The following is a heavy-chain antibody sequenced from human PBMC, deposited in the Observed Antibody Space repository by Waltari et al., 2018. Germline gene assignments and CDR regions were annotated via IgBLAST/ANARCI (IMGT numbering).Heavy chain of an antibody. CDR2: IIPIFGTA. D-gene: IGHD1-26*01. CDR1: GGTFSSYA. CDR3: ATGIVGATTFLFDY. Sequence: QVQLVQSGAEVKKPGSSVKVSCKAFGGTFSSYAISWVRQAPGQGLEWMGGIIPIFGTANYAQKFQGRVTITADESTSTAYMELSSLRSEDTAVYYCATGIVGATTFLFDYWGQGTLVTVSS. J-gene: IGHJ4*02. V-gene: IGHV1-69*12.